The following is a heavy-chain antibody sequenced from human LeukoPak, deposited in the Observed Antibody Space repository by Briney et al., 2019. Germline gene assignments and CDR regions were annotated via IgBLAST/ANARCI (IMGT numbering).Heavy chain of an antibody. CDR3: ARGGIVVVPAAQNGMDV. J-gene: IGHJ6*04. V-gene: IGHV1-24*01. CDR1: GYTLTELS. D-gene: IGHD2-2*01. Sequence: ASVKVSCKVSGYTLTELSMHWVRQAPGKGLEWMGGFDPEDGETIYAQKLQGRVTMTTDTSTSTAYMELRSLRSDDTAVYYCARGGIVVVPAAQNGMDVWGKGTTVTVSS. CDR2: FDPEDGET.